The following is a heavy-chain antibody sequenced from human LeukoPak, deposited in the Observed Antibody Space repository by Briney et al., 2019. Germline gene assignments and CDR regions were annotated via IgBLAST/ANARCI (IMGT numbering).Heavy chain of an antibody. CDR1: GGSISSGGYY. CDR3: ARVSAGTDY. V-gene: IGHV4-31*03. J-gene: IGHJ4*02. CDR2: IYYSGST. Sequence: SQTLSLTCTVSGGSISSGGYYWSWIRQHPGKGLEWIGTIYYSGSTSYNPSLKSRVTMSVDTSKNQFTLNLNSVTAADTAVYYCARVSAGTDYWGQGTLVTVSS. D-gene: IGHD6-13*01.